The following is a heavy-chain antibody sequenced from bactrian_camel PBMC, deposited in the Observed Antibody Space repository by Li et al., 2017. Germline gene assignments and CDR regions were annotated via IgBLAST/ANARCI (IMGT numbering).Heavy chain of an antibody. D-gene: IGHD3*01. CDR1: GFTFSNYA. V-gene: IGHV3S42*01. CDR2: IVAGGGTT. Sequence: VQMVESGGGLVQPGGSLRLSCAASGFTFSNYAMSWVRQAPGKGLEWVSGIVAGGGTTTYADSVKGRFTISRDNSKNTLYPQLDSLKTDDTAMYYCVQGAPPTVLGGGTQVTVS. J-gene: IGHJ4*01.